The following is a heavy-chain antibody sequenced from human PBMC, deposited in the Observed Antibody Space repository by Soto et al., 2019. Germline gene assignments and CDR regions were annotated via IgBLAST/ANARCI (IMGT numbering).Heavy chain of an antibody. J-gene: IGHJ6*02. Sequence: GGSLRLSCAASGFTFDDYGMSWVRQAPGKGLEWVSGINWNGGSTGYADSVKGRFTISRDNAKNSLYLQMNSLRAEDTALYYCARGPDCSGGSCYLIHYYYGMDVWGQGTTVTVSS. V-gene: IGHV3-20*04. D-gene: IGHD2-15*01. CDR1: GFTFDDYG. CDR2: INWNGGST. CDR3: ARGPDCSGGSCYLIHYYYGMDV.